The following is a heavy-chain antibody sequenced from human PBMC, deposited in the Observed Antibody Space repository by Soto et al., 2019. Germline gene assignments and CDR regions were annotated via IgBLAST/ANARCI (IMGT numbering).Heavy chain of an antibody. D-gene: IGHD3-9*01. CDR3: ARSLWTRLVTTPPHHTPPVGWFDP. J-gene: IGHJ5*02. CDR2: INPNSGGT. CDR1: GYTFTGYY. V-gene: IGHV1-2*04. Sequence: ASVKVSCKASGYTFTGYYMHWVRQAPGQGLEWMGWINPNSGGTNYAQKFQGWVTMTRDTSISTAYMELSRLRSDDTAVYYCARSLWTRLVTTPPHHTPPVGWFDPWGQGTLVTVSS.